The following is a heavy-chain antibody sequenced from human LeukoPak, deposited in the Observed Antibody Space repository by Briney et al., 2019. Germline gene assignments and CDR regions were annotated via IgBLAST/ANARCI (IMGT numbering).Heavy chain of an antibody. J-gene: IGHJ6*02. CDR3: ARDRAALARMGGMDV. Sequence: PGGSLRLSCAASGFTFSTYDMNWVRQAPGKGLEWVAYISRSSSHIYYADSMKGRLTISRDNARSSVYLQMDSLRDEDTAIYHCARDRAALARMGGMDVWGQGTTVTVFS. V-gene: IGHV3-21*01. CDR2: ISRSSSHI. CDR1: GFTFSTYD. D-gene: IGHD5-12*01.